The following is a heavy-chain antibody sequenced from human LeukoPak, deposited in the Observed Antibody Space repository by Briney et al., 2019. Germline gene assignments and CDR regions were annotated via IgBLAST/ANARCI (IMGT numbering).Heavy chain of an antibody. J-gene: IGHJ4*02. CDR2: ITGSGIST. CDR3: AINYGDYPPDS. CDR1: GFTFSDYA. V-gene: IGHV3-23*01. D-gene: IGHD4-17*01. Sequence: GGSLRLSCEASGFTFSDYAMTWVRQAPGKGLEWVSEITGSGISTYYADSVKGRFTISRDNSKNTLYLQMNSLRAEDTAVYYCAINYGDYPPDSWGQGTLVTVSS.